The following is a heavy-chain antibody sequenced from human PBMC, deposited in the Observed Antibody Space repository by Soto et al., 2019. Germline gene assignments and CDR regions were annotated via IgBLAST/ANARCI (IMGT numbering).Heavy chain of an antibody. CDR1: SGSISSGRYS. J-gene: IGHJ5*02. V-gene: IGHV4-31*03. D-gene: IGHD3-10*01. CDR3: ARDRFGEYTYNWFDP. Sequence: SETLSLTCTFSSGSISSGRYSWSWIRQHPGKGLEWIGYLYYRGSTYYNPSLQSRVTISVDTSKYQFSLKLSSVTVADTAVYYCARDRFGEYTYNWFDPWGQRTQVTVTS. CDR2: LYYRGST.